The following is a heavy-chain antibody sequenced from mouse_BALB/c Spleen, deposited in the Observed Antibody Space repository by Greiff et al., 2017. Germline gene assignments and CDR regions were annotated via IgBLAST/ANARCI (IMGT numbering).Heavy chain of an antibody. CDR3: ASAMDY. J-gene: IGHJ4*01. V-gene: IGHV14-1*02. CDR2: IDPENGNT. Sequence: EVKLQQSGAELVRPGALVKLSCKASGFNIKDYYMHWVKQRPEQGLEWIGWIDPENGNTIYDPKFQGKASITADTSSNTAYLQLSSLTSEDTAVYYCASAMDYWGQGTSVTVSS. CDR1: GFNIKDYY.